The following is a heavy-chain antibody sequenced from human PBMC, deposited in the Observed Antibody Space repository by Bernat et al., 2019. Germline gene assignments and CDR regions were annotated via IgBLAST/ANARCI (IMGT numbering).Heavy chain of an antibody. V-gene: IGHV3-23*01. J-gene: IGHJ4*02. D-gene: IGHD6-19*01. CDR3: AKGHIPTGIAVAACFDY. CDR1: GFTFSSYA. CDR2: ISGSGGST. Sequence: EVQLLESGGGLVQPGGSLRLSCAASGFTFSSYAMSWVRQAPGKGLEWVSAISGSGGSTYYADSVKGRFTISRDNSKNTLYLQMNSLRAEDTAVYYCAKGHIPTGIAVAACFDYWGQGTLVTVSS.